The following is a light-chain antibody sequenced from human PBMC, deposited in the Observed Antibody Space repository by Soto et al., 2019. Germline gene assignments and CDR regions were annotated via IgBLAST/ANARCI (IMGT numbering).Light chain of an antibody. CDR1: KSNIGAGYV. Sequence: QAVVMQPPSVSGAPGQRVTISCTGTKSNIGAGYVVHWYQQLPGTAPRLLIYGNSNRPSGVPDRFSGSKSGNSASLAITGLQTEDEADYYCQSFDSGLRGEVFGGGTKVTVL. CDR3: QSFDSGLRGEV. CDR2: GNS. V-gene: IGLV1-40*01. J-gene: IGLJ3*02.